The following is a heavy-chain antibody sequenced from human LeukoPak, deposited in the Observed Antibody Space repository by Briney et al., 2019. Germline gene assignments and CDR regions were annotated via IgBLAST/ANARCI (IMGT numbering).Heavy chain of an antibody. V-gene: IGHV4-59*01. Sequence: SETLSLTCTVSGGSISSYYWSWIRQPPGKGLEWIGYIYYSGSANYNPSLKSRITISVDTSKNKFSLRLRSVTAADTAIYYCARRTGSYFGQFDSWGQGTPVTVSS. CDR1: GGSISSYY. D-gene: IGHD3-10*01. CDR2: IYYSGSA. J-gene: IGHJ4*02. CDR3: ARRTGSYFGQFDS.